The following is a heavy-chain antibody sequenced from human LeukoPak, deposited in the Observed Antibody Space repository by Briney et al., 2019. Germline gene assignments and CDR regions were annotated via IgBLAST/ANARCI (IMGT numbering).Heavy chain of an antibody. CDR2: IYYSGST. J-gene: IGHJ6*02. V-gene: IGHV4-39*01. CDR1: GGSISSSSYY. CDR3: ARQGTVTTDRYYYYGMDV. Sequence: PSETLSLTCTVSGGSISSSSYYWGWIRQPPGKGLEWIGSIYYSGSTYYNPSLKSRVTISVDTSKNQFSLKLSSVTAADTAVYYCARQGTVTTDRYYYYGMDVWGQGTTVTVSS. D-gene: IGHD4-11*01.